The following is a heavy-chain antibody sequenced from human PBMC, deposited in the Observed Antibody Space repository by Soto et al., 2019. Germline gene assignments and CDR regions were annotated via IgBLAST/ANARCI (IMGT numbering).Heavy chain of an antibody. V-gene: IGHV3-23*01. CDR3: AKGKANSVFGVDTLFDY. CDR2: ISGSGGNT. CDR1: GFTFSNHA. J-gene: IGHJ4*02. Sequence: GGSLRLSCAASGFTFSNHAMSWVRQAPGKGLEWVSLISGSGGNTNYADSVRGRFTISRDNSKKTVYLQMNSLRADDTAVYYCAKGKANSVFGVDTLFDYWGQGTLVTVSS. D-gene: IGHD3-3*01.